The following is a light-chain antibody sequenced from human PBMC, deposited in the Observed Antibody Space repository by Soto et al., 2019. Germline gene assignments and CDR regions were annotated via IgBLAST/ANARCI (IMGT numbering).Light chain of an antibody. CDR3: QQRSNWPWT. CDR2: DAS. Sequence: EILLTQSPATLSLSPGERATLSCRASQSVSSYLAWYQQKPGQAPRLLIYDASNRATGIPARFSGSGSGTDFTLTTSSLEPEDFAVYYCQQRSNWPWTFGQGTKVDIK. J-gene: IGKJ1*01. V-gene: IGKV3-11*01. CDR1: QSVSSY.